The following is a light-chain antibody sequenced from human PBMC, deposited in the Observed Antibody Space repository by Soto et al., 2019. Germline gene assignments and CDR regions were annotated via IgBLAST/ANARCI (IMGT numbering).Light chain of an antibody. CDR1: QSVASNY. J-gene: IGKJ1*01. CDR3: QQRSNWWT. CDR2: DAS. Sequence: EIVLTQSAGTLSLSPGERATLSCRASQSVASNYLGWYQQKPGQAPRLLIYDASNRATGIPARFSGSGSGTDFTLTISSLEPEDFAVYYCQQRSNWWTFGQGTKVDIK. V-gene: IGKV3-11*01.